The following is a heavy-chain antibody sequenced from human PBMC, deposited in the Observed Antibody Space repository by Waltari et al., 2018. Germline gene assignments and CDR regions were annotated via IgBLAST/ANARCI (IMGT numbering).Heavy chain of an antibody. V-gene: IGHV3-11*01. CDR1: GFPFSAYY. J-gene: IGHJ4*02. D-gene: IGHD6-13*01. CDR2: ISSSGSTI. CDR3: ARGQQLVYDFDY. Sequence: QVQLVESGGGLVKPGVSLSLSCSSSGFPFSAYYMSWIRQAPGKGLEWVSYISSSGSTIYYADSVKGRFTISRDNAKNSLYLQMNSLRAEDTAVYYCARGQQLVYDFDYWGQGTLVTVSS.